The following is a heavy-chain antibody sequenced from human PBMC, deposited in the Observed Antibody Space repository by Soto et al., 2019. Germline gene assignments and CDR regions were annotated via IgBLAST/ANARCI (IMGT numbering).Heavy chain of an antibody. CDR3: AATSFGSGNYY. Sequence: QVQLVQSGAEVKKPGASVKVSCKASGYTFSNYALHWVRQAPGQRLEWMGWINADNGNTKYSQKFQGRDTFTRDTTASTAYMDLSSLRSEDTAVYYCAATSFGSGNYYWGQGTLVTVSS. J-gene: IGHJ4*02. V-gene: IGHV1-3*01. D-gene: IGHD3-10*01. CDR1: GYTFSNYA. CDR2: INADNGNT.